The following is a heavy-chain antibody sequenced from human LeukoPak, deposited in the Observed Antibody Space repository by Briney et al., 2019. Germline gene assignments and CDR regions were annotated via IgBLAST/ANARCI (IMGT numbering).Heavy chain of an antibody. CDR2: ISYDGSNK. CDR3: AKDNAVAGTYYYYYGMDV. J-gene: IGHJ6*02. CDR1: GFTFSNYA. D-gene: IGHD6-19*01. V-gene: IGHV3-30-3*01. Sequence: PGGSLRLSCAASGFTFSNYAMHWVRQAPGKGLEWVAVISYDGSNKYYADSVKGRFTITRDNSKNTLYLQMNSLRAEDTAVYYCAKDNAVAGTYYYYYGMDVWGQGTTVTVSS.